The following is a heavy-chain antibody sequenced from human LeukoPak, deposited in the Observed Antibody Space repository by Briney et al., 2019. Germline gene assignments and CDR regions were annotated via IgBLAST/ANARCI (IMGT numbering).Heavy chain of an antibody. CDR1: GGTFSSYA. V-gene: IGHV1-69*06. J-gene: IGHJ4*02. CDR3: AREGSGYEAFDY. CDR2: IIPIFGTA. Sequence: SVKVSCKASGGTFSSYAISWVRQAPGQGLEWMGGIIPIFGTANSAQKFQGRVTITADKPTSTAYMELSSLRSEDTAVYYCAREGSGYEAFDYCGQGTLVTVSS. D-gene: IGHD5-12*01.